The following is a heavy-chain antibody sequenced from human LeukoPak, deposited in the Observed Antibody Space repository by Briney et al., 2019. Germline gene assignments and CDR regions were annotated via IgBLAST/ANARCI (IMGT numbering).Heavy chain of an antibody. V-gene: IGHV1-69*01. CDR3: ARGNPYCSSTSCRTEAFDI. D-gene: IGHD2-2*01. J-gene: IGHJ3*02. CDR1: GGTFSSYA. Sequence: ASVKVSCKASGGTFSSYAISRVRQAPGQGLEWMGGIIPIFGTANYAQKFQGRVTITADESTSTAYMELSSLRSEDTAVYYCARGNPYCSSTSCRTEAFDIRGQGTMVTVSS. CDR2: IIPIFGTA.